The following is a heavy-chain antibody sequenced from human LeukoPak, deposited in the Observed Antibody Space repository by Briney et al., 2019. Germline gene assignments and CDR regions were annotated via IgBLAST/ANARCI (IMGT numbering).Heavy chain of an antibody. CDR2: ISWNSGSI. J-gene: IGHJ5*02. Sequence: GGSLRLSCAASGFTFDDYAMHWVRQAAGKGLEWVSGISWNSGSIGYADSVKGRFTVSRDNAKNSLYLQMNSLRAEDTALYYCAKDVNFDWLFGWFDPWGQGTLVTVSS. CDR1: GFTFDDYA. D-gene: IGHD3-9*01. CDR3: AKDVNFDWLFGWFDP. V-gene: IGHV3-9*01.